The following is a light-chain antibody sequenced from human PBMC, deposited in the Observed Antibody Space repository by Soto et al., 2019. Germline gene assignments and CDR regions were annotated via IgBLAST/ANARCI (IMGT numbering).Light chain of an antibody. CDR1: SSDVGNYNL. V-gene: IGLV2-23*02. J-gene: IGLJ1*01. Sequence: QSALTQPASVSGSPGQSITISCTGTSSDVGNYNLVSWYQHHPGKAPILMIYEVSKRPSGVSNRLSGSKTGDTASLTISGLQAEDEADYYCCSYAGSNYVFGTGTKLTVL. CDR3: CSYAGSNYV. CDR2: EVS.